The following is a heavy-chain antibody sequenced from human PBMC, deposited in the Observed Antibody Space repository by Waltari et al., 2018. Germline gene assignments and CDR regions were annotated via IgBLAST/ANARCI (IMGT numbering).Heavy chain of an antibody. J-gene: IGHJ3*02. V-gene: IGHV4-39*07. CDR2: IYYSGST. CDR3: ARDLTEGYSSSPNAFDI. Sequence: QLQLQESGPGLVKPSETLSLTCTVSGGSISSSSYYWGWIRQPPGKGLEWIGSIYYSGSTYYNPSLKGRVTISVDTAKNQFSLKLSSVTAADTAVYYCARDLTEGYSSSPNAFDIWGQGTMVTVSS. D-gene: IGHD6-13*01. CDR1: GGSISSSSYY.